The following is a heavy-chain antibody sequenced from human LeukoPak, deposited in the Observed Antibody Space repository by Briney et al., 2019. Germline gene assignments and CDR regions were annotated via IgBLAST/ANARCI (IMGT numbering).Heavy chain of an antibody. J-gene: IGHJ4*02. CDR2: ISWNSGSI. Sequence: GGSLRLSCAASGFTFDDYAMHWVRQAPGKGLEWVSGISWNSGSIDYADSVKGRFTISRDNAKNSLYLQMNSLRAEDTALYYCARTRYYYDSSDYYYDYWGQGTLVTVSS. D-gene: IGHD3-22*01. V-gene: IGHV3-9*01. CDR1: GFTFDDYA. CDR3: ARTRYYYDSSDYYYDY.